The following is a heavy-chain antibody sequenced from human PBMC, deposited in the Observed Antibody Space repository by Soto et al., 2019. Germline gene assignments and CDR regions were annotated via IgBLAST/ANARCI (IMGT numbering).Heavy chain of an antibody. J-gene: IGHJ5*02. CDR2: IIPIFGTA. Sequence: QVQLVQSGAEVKKPGSSVKVSCKASGGTFSSYAISWVRQAPGQGLEWMGGIIPIFGTANYAQKFQGRVTITADESTSTAYMELSSLRSEDTAVYYCARSTVDTAMVLNFRWFDPWGQGTLVTVSS. D-gene: IGHD5-18*01. V-gene: IGHV1-69*12. CDR3: ARSTVDTAMVLNFRWFDP. CDR1: GGTFSSYA.